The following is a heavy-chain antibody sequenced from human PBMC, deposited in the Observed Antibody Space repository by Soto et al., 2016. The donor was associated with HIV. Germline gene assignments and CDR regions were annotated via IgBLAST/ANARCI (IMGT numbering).Heavy chain of an antibody. CDR3: ARDSGIWGISAESYSYMDV. V-gene: IGHV3-20*04. J-gene: IGHJ6*03. D-gene: IGHD3-16*01. Sequence: EVQLVESGGGVVRPGGSLRLSCAASGFTFEDYGMSWVRQAPGKGLEWVSGIKWNGGSTGYADSVKGRFTISRDNAKNSLYLQMNSLRDEDTALYYCARDSGIWGISAESYSYMDVWGQRDHGHRLL. CDR1: GFTFEDYG. CDR2: IKWNGGST.